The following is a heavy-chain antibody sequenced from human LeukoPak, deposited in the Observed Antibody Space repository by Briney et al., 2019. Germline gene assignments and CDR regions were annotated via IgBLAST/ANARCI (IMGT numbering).Heavy chain of an antibody. CDR2: INTDGSTT. V-gene: IGHV3-NL1*01. Sequence: GGPLRLSCEGSGFTFANYGMGWVRQAPGTGLVWVSRINTDGSTTHYADSVKGRFTISRDNSKNTLYLQMNSLRAEDTAVYDCARDAGTWGYGYNFDYWGQGTLVTVSS. CDR3: ARDAGTWGYGYNFDY. J-gene: IGHJ4*02. D-gene: IGHD6-13*01. CDR1: GFTFANYG.